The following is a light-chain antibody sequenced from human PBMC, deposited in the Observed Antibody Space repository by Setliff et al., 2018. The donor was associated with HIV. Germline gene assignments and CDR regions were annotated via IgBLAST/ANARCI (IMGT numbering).Light chain of an antibody. Sequence: QSVLTQPASVSGSPGQSITISCTGTSGDVGRYNLFSWYKQQPGKPPKLMIYQASKRPSGVSNRFSGSKSGNTASLTISGLQAEDEADYYCCSNTGSNTYVFGTGTKVTVL. J-gene: IGLJ1*01. CDR2: QAS. CDR3: CSNTGSNTYV. V-gene: IGLV2-23*01. CDR1: SGDVGRYNL.